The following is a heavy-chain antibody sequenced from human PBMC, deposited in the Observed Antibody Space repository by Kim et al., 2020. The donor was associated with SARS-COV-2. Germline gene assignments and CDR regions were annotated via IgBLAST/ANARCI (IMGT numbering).Heavy chain of an antibody. CDR1: GFTFSNAW. CDR3: TTVSSLLWFGESSNWYFDL. J-gene: IGHJ2*01. D-gene: IGHD3-10*01. CDR2: IKSKTDGGTT. Sequence: GGSLRLSCAASGFTFSNAWMSWVRQAPGKGLEWVGRIKSKTDGGTTDYAAPVKGRFTISRDDSKNTLYLQMNSLKTEDTAVYYCTTVSSLLWFGESSNWYFDLWGRGTLVTVSS. V-gene: IGHV3-15*01.